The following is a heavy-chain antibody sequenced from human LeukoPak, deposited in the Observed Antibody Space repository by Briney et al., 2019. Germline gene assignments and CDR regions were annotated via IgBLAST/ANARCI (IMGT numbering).Heavy chain of an antibody. J-gene: IGHJ4*02. CDR1: GFSFSTYI. D-gene: IGHD6-19*01. V-gene: IGHV3-64*04. Sequence: QPGGSLRLSCSASGFSFSTYIMYWVRQAPGKGLEYVSGISSYGGTTYYADSVKGRFTISRDNSKNSLYLQMNSLRAEDTAVYYCARGGWSLDYWGQGTLVTVSS. CDR2: ISSYGGTT. CDR3: ARGGWSLDY.